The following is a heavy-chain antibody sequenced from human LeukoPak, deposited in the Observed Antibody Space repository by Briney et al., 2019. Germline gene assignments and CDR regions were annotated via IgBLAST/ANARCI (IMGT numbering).Heavy chain of an antibody. J-gene: IGHJ4*02. CDR3: ARDRVGGANDY. Sequence: PSETLSLTCTVSGGSISSSSYYWGWIRQPPGKGLEWVANIQERGSEKKYVDSVKGRFTISRDNAKNSLFLQMNSLRVEDTAIYYCARDRVGGANDYWGQGTLVTVSS. V-gene: IGHV3-7*01. CDR2: IQERGSEK. D-gene: IGHD3-16*01. CDR1: GGSISSSSYY.